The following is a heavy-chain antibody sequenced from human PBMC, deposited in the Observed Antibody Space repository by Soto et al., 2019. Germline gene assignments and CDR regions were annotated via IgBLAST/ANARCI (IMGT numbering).Heavy chain of an antibody. D-gene: IGHD2-15*01. CDR1: GFTFSDYY. CDR3: ANTVGYCSGGSCQKTFDY. J-gene: IGHJ4*02. Sequence: GGSLRLSCAASGFTFSDYYMSWIRQAPGKGLEWVSYISSSGSTIYYADSVKGRFTISRDNAKNSLYLQMNSLRAEDTAVYYCANTVGYCSGGSCQKTFDYWGQGTLVTVSS. CDR2: ISSSGSTI. V-gene: IGHV3-11*01.